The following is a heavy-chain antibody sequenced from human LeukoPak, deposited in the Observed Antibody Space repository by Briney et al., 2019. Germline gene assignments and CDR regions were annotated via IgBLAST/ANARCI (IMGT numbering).Heavy chain of an antibody. D-gene: IGHD1-26*01. CDR2: IVVGSGNT. Sequence: GASVKVSCKASGFTFTSSAVQWVRQARGQRLEWIGWIVVGSGNTNYAQKFQERVTITRDMSTSTAYMELSSLRSEDTAVYSCAKQSPYGGRFGVDDDWGRGTLVTVSS. CDR1: GFTFTSSA. J-gene: IGHJ4*02. CDR3: AKQSPYGGRFGVDDD. V-gene: IGHV1-58*01.